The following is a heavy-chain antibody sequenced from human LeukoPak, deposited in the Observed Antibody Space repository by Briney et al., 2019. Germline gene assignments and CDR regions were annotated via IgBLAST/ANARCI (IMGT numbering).Heavy chain of an antibody. V-gene: IGHV4-59*01. D-gene: IGHD1-26*01. CDR2: IYYSGST. J-gene: IGHJ4*02. CDR3: VRGGIVGTTARIPLFDY. Sequence: SETLSLTCTVSGGSISSYYWSWVRQPPGKGLEWIGYIYYSGSTNYSPSLKSRVTMSVDTSKNQFSLKLSSVTAADTAVYYCVRGGIVGTTARIPLFDYWGQGTLVTVSS. CDR1: GGSISSYY.